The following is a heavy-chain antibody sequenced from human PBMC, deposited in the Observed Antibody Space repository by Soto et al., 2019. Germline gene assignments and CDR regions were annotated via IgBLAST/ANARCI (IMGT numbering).Heavy chain of an antibody. CDR2: ISYDGSNK. CDR3: AKEYSGYDHFDY. V-gene: IGHV3-30*18. D-gene: IGHD5-12*01. CDR1: GFTFSSYD. Sequence: GGSLRLSCAASGFTFSSYDMHWVRQAPGKGLEWVAVISYDGSNKYYADSVKGRFTISGDNSKNTLYLQMNSLRAEDTAVYYCAKEYSGYDHFDYWGQGTLVTVSS. J-gene: IGHJ4*02.